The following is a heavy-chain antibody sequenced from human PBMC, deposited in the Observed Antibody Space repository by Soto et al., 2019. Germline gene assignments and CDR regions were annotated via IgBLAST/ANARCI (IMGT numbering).Heavy chain of an antibody. D-gene: IGHD3-10*01. CDR2: ISYDGSNK. CDR3: AKVIVRGNLYGMDV. CDR1: GFTFSSYG. Sequence: GGSLRLSCAASGFTFSSYGMHWVRQAPGKGLEWVAVISYDGSNKYYADSVKGRFTISRDNSKNTLYLQMNSLRAEDTAVYYCAKVIVRGNLYGMDVWGQGTTVTVSS. V-gene: IGHV3-30*18. J-gene: IGHJ6*02.